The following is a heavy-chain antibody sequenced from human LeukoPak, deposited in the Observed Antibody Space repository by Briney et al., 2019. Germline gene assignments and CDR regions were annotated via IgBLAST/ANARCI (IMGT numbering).Heavy chain of an antibody. CDR1: GFPFSSYA. CDR3: ARRYVATSAEDFDY. D-gene: IGHD5-12*01. V-gene: IGHV3-7*01. J-gene: IGHJ4*02. CDR2: INQDGSEK. Sequence: GGSLRLSCAASGFPFSSYAMSWVRQAPGKGLEWVANINQDGSEKYYVDSVKGRFTISRDNAKNSLHLQMNSLRAEDAAVYYCARRYVATSAEDFDYWGQGTLVTVSS.